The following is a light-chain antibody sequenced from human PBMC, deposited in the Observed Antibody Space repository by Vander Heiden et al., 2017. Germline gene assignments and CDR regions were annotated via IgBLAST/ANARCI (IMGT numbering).Light chain of an antibody. CDR2: GAS. J-gene: IGKJ1*01. V-gene: IGKV3-15*01. CDR3: QQYNNWPPWT. Sequence: EIVMTQSPATQSVSPGERATLSCRASQSVSSNLSWYQQKPGQAPRLLIYGASTRATGIPARFSGSGSGTEFTLTISSRQSKDFAVYYCQQYNNWPPWTFGQGTKVXIK. CDR1: QSVSSN.